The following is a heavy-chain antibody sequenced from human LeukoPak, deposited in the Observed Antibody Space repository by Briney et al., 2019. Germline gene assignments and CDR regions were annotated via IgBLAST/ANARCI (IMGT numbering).Heavy chain of an antibody. D-gene: IGHD2-8*01. CDR1: GFTFSSYA. V-gene: IGHV3-23*01. Sequence: PGGSLRLSCAASGFTFSSYAMSWVRQAPGKGLEWVSAISGSGGSTYYADSVKGRFTISRDNANNSLYLQMNSLRAEDTAVYYCARVPCTNGVCHYFYYGMDVWGQGTPVTVSS. CDR2: ISGSGGST. J-gene: IGHJ6*02. CDR3: ARVPCTNGVCHYFYYGMDV.